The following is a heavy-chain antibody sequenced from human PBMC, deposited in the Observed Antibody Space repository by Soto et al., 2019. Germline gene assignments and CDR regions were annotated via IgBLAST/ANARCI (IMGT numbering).Heavy chain of an antibody. CDR2: IYTSGST. V-gene: IGHV4-4*07. J-gene: IGHJ4*02. CDR3: ARASIAARPYGSSWYPLFDY. D-gene: IGHD6-13*01. CDR1: GGSISSYY. Sequence: SETLSLTCTVSGGSISSYYWGWIRQPAGKGLEWIGRIYTSGSTNYNPSLKSRVTMSVDTSKNQFSLKLSSVTAADTAVYYCARASIAARPYGSSWYPLFDYWGQGTLVTVSS.